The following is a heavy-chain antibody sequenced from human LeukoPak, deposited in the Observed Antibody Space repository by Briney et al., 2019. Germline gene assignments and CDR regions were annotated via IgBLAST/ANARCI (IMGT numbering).Heavy chain of an antibody. D-gene: IGHD5-12*01. Sequence: SETLSLTCAVYGGSFSGYYWSWIRQPPGKGLEWIGEINHSGSTNYNPSLKSRVTISVDTSKNQFSLKLSSVTAADTAVYYCAYSGYDEIDYWGQGILVTVSS. CDR3: AYSGYDEIDY. J-gene: IGHJ4*02. CDR1: GGSFSGYY. V-gene: IGHV4-34*01. CDR2: INHSGST.